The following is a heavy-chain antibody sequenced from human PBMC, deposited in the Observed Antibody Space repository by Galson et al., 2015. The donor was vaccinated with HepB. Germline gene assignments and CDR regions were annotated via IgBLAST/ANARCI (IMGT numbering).Heavy chain of an antibody. CDR3: ARDSSRVLDF. D-gene: IGHD6-6*01. Sequence: SLRLSCAASGFHFNKYWMSWVRQRPGKGLEWLANIKKDGREKYYGDSVKGRLTISRDNAENTLYLQMNSLRAEDTALYYCARDSSRVLDFGGRGTMVTFSS. CDR1: GFHFNKYW. CDR2: IKKDGREK. V-gene: IGHV3-7*03. J-gene: IGHJ3*01.